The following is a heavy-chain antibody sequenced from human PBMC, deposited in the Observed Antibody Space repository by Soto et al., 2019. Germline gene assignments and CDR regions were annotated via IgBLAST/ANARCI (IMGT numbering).Heavy chain of an antibody. CDR1: GFTFNDYT. Sequence: EVQLVESGGGLVQPGRSLRLSCEASGFTFNDYTMHWVRQAPGKGLEWVSGIDWNSVDIHYADSVKGRFTISRDNAKNSRFVQMNSLRAEDTALYYCAKGSLPIAPAAIDSWGQGTLVTVSS. CDR3: AKGSLPIAPAAIDS. D-gene: IGHD2-2*01. CDR2: IDWNSVDI. V-gene: IGHV3-9*01. J-gene: IGHJ4*02.